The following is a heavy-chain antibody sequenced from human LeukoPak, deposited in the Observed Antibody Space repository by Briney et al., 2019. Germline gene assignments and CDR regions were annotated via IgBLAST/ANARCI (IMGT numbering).Heavy chain of an antibody. J-gene: IGHJ4*02. V-gene: IGHV1-69*13. D-gene: IGHD1-26*01. CDR1: GGTFSSYA. CDR2: IIPIFGTA. CDR3: ARVKLGGPDY. Sequence: RASVKVSCKASGGTFSSYAISWVRQAPGQGLEWMGGIIPIFGTANYAQKFQGRVTITADESTSTAYMELSSLRSEDTAVYYCARVKLGGPDYWGQGTLVTVSS.